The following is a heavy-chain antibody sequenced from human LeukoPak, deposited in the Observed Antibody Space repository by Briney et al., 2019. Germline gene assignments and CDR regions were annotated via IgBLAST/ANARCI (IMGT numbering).Heavy chain of an antibody. D-gene: IGHD4-23*01. CDR1: GFTFSSYT. J-gene: IGHJ4*02. Sequence: PGGSLRLSCAASGFTFSSYTMNWVRQPPGKGLEGVSSISSSSGYIYYADSVKGRFTISRDNAKNSLYLQMNSLRADDTAMYYCAILDYGGNSESDYWGQGTLVTVSS. CDR2: ISSSSGYI. CDR3: AILDYGGNSESDY. V-gene: IGHV3-21*01.